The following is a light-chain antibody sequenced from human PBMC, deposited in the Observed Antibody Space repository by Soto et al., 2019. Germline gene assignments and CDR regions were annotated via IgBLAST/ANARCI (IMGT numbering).Light chain of an antibody. CDR2: DAS. V-gene: IGKV1-5*01. CDR3: QQYNSYWT. Sequence: DIQMTQSHSTLSSSVGDRFTLTCRASRTIGSWLAWYQQKPGSAPKLLIFDASSLESGVPSRFSGRGSGTEFALTISSLQPDDFATYYCQQYNSYWTFGQGTKVDIK. CDR1: RTIGSW. J-gene: IGKJ1*01.